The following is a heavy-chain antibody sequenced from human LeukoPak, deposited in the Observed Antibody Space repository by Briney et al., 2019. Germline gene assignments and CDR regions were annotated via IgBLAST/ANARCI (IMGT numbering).Heavy chain of an antibody. CDR2: IWYDGSNK. CDR3: ARDRSSTWSLDY. D-gene: IGHD6-13*01. CDR1: GFTFSSYG. J-gene: IGHJ4*02. V-gene: IGHV3-33*01. Sequence: GGSLRLSCAASGFTFSSYGMHWVRQAPGKGLEWVAVIWYDGSNKYYADSVKGRFTISRDNSKNSLYLQMNSLRADDTAVYYCARDRSSTWSLDYWGQGTLATVSS.